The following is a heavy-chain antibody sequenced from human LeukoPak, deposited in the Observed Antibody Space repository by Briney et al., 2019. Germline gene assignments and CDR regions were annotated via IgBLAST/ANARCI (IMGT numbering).Heavy chain of an antibody. V-gene: IGHV4-34*01. CDR2: INHSGST. CDR3: ARLTGQRPPYGMDV. J-gene: IGHJ6*02. CDR1: GGSFSGYY. Sequence: SETLSLTCAVYGGSFSGYYWSWIRQPPGKGLEWIGEINHSGSTNYNPSLKSRVTISVDTSKNQFSLKLSSVTAADTAVYYCARLTGQRPPYGMDVWGQGTTVTVSS.